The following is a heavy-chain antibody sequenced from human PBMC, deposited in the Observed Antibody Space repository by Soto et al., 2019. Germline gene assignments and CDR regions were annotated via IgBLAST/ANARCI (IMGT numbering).Heavy chain of an antibody. V-gene: IGHV2-26*01. J-gene: IGHJ5*02. CDR1: GFSLSNAGLG. CDR2: IFSNDEK. D-gene: IGHD2-21*02. CDR3: AKFYGGNSAHTYTIDP. Sequence: SGPTLVNPTETLTLTCTVSGFSLSNAGLGVSWIRQPPGKALEWLAHIFSNDEKSYSTSLKSRLTISKDTSKSQVVLTMTNMDPVDTATYYCAKFYGGNSAHTYTIDPWGQGTLVTVSS.